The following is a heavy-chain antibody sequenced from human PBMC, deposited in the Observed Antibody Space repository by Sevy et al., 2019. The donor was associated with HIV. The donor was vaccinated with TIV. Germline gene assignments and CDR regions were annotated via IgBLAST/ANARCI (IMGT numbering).Heavy chain of an antibody. CDR2: IFRTGKA. D-gene: IGHD1-1*01. CDR1: GDSINNNRW. CDR3: ARHMTTTGTRGFDY. Sequence: PETLSLTCSLSGDSINNNRWWSWVRQPPGQGLEWIGEIFRTGKANYNASLESRVTISVDPSNNQIYLRLTSVTAADTAFYYCARHMTTTGTRGFDYWGQGALVTVSS. J-gene: IGHJ4*02. V-gene: IGHV4-4*03.